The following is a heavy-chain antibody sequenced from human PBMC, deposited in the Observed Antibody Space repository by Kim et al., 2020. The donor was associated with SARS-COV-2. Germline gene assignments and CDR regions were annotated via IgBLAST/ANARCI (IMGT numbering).Heavy chain of an antibody. V-gene: IGHV3-30*18. J-gene: IGHJ3*02. CDR1: GFTFSSYG. CDR2: ISYDGSNK. CDR3: AKEGGYDYVWGSYRYTAFDI. D-gene: IGHD3-16*02. Sequence: GGSLRLSCAASGFTFSSYGMHWVRQAPGKGLEWVAVISYDGSNKYYADSVKGRFTISRDNSKNTLYLQMNSLRAEDTAVYYCAKEGGYDYVWGSYRYTAFDIWGQGTMVTVSS.